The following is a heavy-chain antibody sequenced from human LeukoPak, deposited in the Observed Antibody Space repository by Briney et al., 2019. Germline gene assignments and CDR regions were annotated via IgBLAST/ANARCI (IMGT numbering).Heavy chain of an antibody. V-gene: IGHV3-23*01. CDR3: AKDINYDYGDYVWYFDL. CDR2: ISGRGGST. J-gene: IGHJ2*01. D-gene: IGHD4-17*01. Sequence: QPGGSLRLSCAASGFTFSSYAVSWVRQAPGKGLEWVSAISGRGGSTYYADSVKGRFTISRDNSKGTLYLQMNSLRAEDTAVYYCAKDINYDYGDYVWYFDLWGRGTLVTVSS. CDR1: GFTFSSYA.